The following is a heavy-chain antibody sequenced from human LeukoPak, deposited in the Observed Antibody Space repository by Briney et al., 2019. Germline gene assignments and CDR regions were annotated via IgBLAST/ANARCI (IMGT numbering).Heavy chain of an antibody. Sequence: SETLSLTCTVSGDSISSGDHYWSWIRQPPGKGLEWIGYIHYSGSTYYNPPLKSRLIMSVDMSKNQFSLSLNSLTAADSAVYYCARAAADKSSWYFFDYWGQGTLVTVSS. CDR1: GDSISSGDHY. D-gene: IGHD2-2*01. V-gene: IGHV4-30-4*01. J-gene: IGHJ4*02. CDR3: ARAAADKSSWYFFDY. CDR2: IHYSGST.